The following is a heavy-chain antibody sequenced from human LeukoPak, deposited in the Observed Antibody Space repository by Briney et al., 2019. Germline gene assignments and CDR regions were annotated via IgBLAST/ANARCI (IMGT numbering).Heavy chain of an antibody. D-gene: IGHD3-10*01. CDR1: GGSISGYY. J-gene: IGHJ4*02. CDR2: IYYSGST. CDR3: ARHYGP. V-gene: IGHV4-39*01. Sequence: PSETLSLTCTVSGGSISGYYWGWIRQPPGKGLEWIGSIYYSGSTYYNPSLKSRVTISVDTSKNQFSLKLNSVTATDTAVYYCARHYGPWGQGTLVTVSS.